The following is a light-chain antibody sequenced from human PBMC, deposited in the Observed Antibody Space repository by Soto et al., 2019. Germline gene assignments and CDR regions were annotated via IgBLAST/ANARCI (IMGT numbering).Light chain of an antibody. V-gene: IGLV2-14*03. CDR2: DVS. Sequence: QSVLTQPASVSGSPGQSITISCTGTSSDVGGYNYVSWYQQHPGKAPKVIIYDVSNRPSGVSNRFSGSKSGNTATLTISGLQAEDEADYYCNSYTSTSTLVFGGGTKVTVL. CDR1: SSDVGGYNY. J-gene: IGLJ2*01. CDR3: NSYTSTSTLV.